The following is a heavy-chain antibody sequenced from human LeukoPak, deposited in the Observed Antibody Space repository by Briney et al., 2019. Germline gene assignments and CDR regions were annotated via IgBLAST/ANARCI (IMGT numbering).Heavy chain of an antibody. CDR1: GFTFSSYA. CDR2: ISDSGGST. J-gene: IGHJ4*02. D-gene: IGHD3-22*01. CDR3: AKVLYLTVTLLPCFDY. V-gene: IGHV3-23*01. Sequence: GGFLRLSCAASGFTFSSYAMSWVRQAPGKGLEWVSVISDSGGSTYYADSVKGRFTISRDNSKNTLYLQMNSLRAEDTAVYYCAKVLYLTVTLLPCFDYWGQGTLVTVSS.